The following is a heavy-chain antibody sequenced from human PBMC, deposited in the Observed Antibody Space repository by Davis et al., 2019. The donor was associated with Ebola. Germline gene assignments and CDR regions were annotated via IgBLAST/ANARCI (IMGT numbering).Heavy chain of an antibody. CDR2: IKQDGSDR. Sequence: GESLKISCEASGFTFTDYYISWVRQAPGKGLEWVANIKQDGSDRFYVDSVKGRFAISRDNARNSVYLQMTNLRVDDTAVYYCATDSPLDFWGQGTMVIVSS. CDR1: GFTFTDYY. J-gene: IGHJ3*01. V-gene: IGHV3-7*03. CDR3: ATDSPLDF.